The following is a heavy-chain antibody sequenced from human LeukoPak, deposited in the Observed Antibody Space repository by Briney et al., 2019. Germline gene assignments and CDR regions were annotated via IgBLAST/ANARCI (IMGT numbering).Heavy chain of an antibody. CDR2: INPSGGST. Sequence: ASVKVSCKASGYTFTSYYMHWVRQAPGQGLEWMGIINPSGGSTSYAQKFQGRVTMTRDTSTSTVYMELSSLRSEDTAVYYCARNSVVRSGYLDAFDIWGQGTMVTVSS. D-gene: IGHD3-22*01. V-gene: IGHV1-46*01. J-gene: IGHJ3*02. CDR3: ARNSVVRSGYLDAFDI. CDR1: GYTFTSYY.